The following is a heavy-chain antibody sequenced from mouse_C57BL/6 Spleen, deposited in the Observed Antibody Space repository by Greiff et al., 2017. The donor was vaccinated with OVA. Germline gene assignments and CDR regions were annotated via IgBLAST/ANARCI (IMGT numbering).Heavy chain of an antibody. J-gene: IGHJ1*03. CDR2: IWSGGST. Sequence: QVQLQQSGPGLVQPSQSLSITCTVSGFSLTSYGVHWVRPSPGKGLEWLGVIWSGGSTDYNAAFISRLSISKDNSTSQVFFKMNSLQADDTAIYYCARNPNWDEGYFEVWGTGTTVTVSS. CDR1: GFSLTSYG. CDR3: ARNPNWDEGYFEV. V-gene: IGHV2-2*01. D-gene: IGHD4-1*01.